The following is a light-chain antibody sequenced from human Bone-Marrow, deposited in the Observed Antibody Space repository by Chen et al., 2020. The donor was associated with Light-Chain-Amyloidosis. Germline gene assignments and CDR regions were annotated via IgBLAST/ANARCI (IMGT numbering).Light chain of an antibody. Sequence: SYELTQPPWVSVSPGQTDRITCSGDDLPTKYAYWYQQKPGQAPVLVIHRDTERPSGISERFSGSRSGTTATLTISGVQAEDAADYHCQSADSSGTYEVIFGGGTKLTVL. V-gene: IGLV3-25*03. J-gene: IGLJ2*01. CDR3: QSADSSGTYEVI. CDR1: DLPTKY. CDR2: RDT.